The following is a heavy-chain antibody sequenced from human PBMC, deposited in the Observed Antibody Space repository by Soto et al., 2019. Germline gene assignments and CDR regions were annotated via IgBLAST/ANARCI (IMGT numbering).Heavy chain of an antibody. V-gene: IGHV5-51*01. CDR1: GYSFTSYW. CDR2: IYPGDSDT. CDR3: ARLRCELRPLYPTYYYYYYGMDV. Sequence: ESLKISCKGSGYSFTSYWIGWVRQMPGKGLEWMGIIYPGDSDTRYSPSFQGQVTISADKSISTAYLQWSSLKASDTAMYYCARLRCELRPLYPTYYYYYYGMDVWGQGTTVTVSS. J-gene: IGHJ6*02. D-gene: IGHD1-26*01.